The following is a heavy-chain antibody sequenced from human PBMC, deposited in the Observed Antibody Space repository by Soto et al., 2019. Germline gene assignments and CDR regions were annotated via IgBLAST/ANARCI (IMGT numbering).Heavy chain of an antibody. CDR1: GFTFSSYS. CDR2: ISSSSSYI. J-gene: IGHJ3*02. CDR3: ARVGGGYQLLHAFDI. Sequence: GGSLRLSCAASGFTFSSYSMNWVRQAPGKGLEWVSSISSSSSYIYYADSAKGRFTISRDNAKNSLYLQMNSLRAEDTAVYYCARVGGGYQLLHAFDIWGQGTMVTVSS. V-gene: IGHV3-21*01. D-gene: IGHD2-2*01.